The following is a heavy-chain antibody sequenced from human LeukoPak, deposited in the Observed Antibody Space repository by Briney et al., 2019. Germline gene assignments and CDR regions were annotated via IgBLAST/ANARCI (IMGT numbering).Heavy chain of an antibody. CDR3: ARDFGEGAAGVFDY. J-gene: IGHJ4*02. CDR2: IWYDGSNK. Sequence: GGSLRLSCAASGFTFSSYGMHWVRQAPGKGLEWVAVIWYDGSNKYYADSVKGRFTISRDNSKNTLYLQMNSLRAEDTAVYYCARDFGEGAAGVFDYWGQGTLVTVSS. D-gene: IGHD6-13*01. V-gene: IGHV3-33*01. CDR1: GFTFSSYG.